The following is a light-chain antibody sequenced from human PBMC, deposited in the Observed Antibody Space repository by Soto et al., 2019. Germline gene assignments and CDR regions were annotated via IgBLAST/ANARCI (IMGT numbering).Light chain of an antibody. CDR2: QVT. CDR1: SSDFDIYKY. Sequence: QSVLTQPASVSGSPGQSITISCTGTSSDFDIYKYVSWYQQHPGKAPKLMIYQVTNRPSGVSNRLSGSTSGNTASLTISGLQAEDEADYYCCSYTSSINYVFGTGTKVTVL. J-gene: IGLJ1*01. V-gene: IGLV2-14*01. CDR3: CSYTSSINYV.